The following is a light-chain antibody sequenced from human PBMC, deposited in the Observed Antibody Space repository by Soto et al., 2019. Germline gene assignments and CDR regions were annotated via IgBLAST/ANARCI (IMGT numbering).Light chain of an antibody. CDR3: QNYKSAPNT. V-gene: IGKV1-27*01. CDR1: QDINNY. Sequence: DIQMTQSPSSLSASVGDRVTITCRASQDINNYLAWYQQKPGKIPKLLIYAASTLQPGVHSRFSGSGSGTVFTLTINSLQPEDVATDYCQNYKSAPNTFGRGTRLEIK. J-gene: IGKJ2*01. CDR2: AAS.